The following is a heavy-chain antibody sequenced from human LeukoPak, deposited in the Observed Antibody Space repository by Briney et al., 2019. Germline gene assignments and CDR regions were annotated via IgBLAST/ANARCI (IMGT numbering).Heavy chain of an antibody. CDR3: ARLAVFPL. D-gene: IGHD3-3*01. Sequence: ASVKVSCKASGYTFIDYYIYWMRQALGQGLEWMGWINPTSGGTNYAQKFQGRVTMTRDTSISTAYMELSGLRSDDTAVYYCARLAVFPLWGQGTLVTVSS. CDR1: GYTFIDYY. CDR2: INPTSGGT. J-gene: IGHJ4*02. V-gene: IGHV1-2*02.